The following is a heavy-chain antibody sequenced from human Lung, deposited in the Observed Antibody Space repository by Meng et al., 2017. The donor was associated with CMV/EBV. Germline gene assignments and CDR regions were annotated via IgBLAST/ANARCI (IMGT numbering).Heavy chain of an antibody. D-gene: IGHD6-6*01. J-gene: IGHJ4*02. CDR3: AREGYSSSYGY. CDR2: ISYDGSNK. CDR1: GFPFSRYA. Sequence: WSASGFPFSRYAMHWVRQAPGKGLEWVAVISYDGSNKYYADSVKGRFTISRDNSKNTLYLQMNSLRAEDTAVYYCAREGYSSSYGYWGQGTLVTVSS. V-gene: IGHV3-30*04.